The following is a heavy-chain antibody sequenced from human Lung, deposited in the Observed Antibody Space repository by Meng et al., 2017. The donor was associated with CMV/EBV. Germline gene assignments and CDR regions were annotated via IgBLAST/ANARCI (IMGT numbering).Heavy chain of an antibody. J-gene: IGHJ4*02. Sequence: AQLGQSGGEVKKPGASVKVSCKASGYTFTNYGITWVRHAPGQGLEWMGWISAYNGNTNYAQTLQGRLTMTTDTSTSTAYMELRSLRSDDTAVYYCARVEVGITSGDYWGQGTLVTVSS. V-gene: IGHV1-18*01. CDR3: ARVEVGITSGDY. CDR2: ISAYNGNT. CDR1: GYTFTNYG. D-gene: IGHD1-26*01.